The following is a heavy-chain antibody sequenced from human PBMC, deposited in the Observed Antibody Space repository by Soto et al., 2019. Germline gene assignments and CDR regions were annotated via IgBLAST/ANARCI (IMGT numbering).Heavy chain of an antibody. CDR1: GGSISSSSYS. Sequence: QVQLQESGPGLVKPSHTLSLTCTVSGGSISSSSYSWSWIRQHPGKGLEWIGYVYFSGNTYYNPSLKSRVTISVDTSKKQFSLRLTSVTVADTAVYYCARLGYDSSGYPSWFDPWGQGSLVTVSS. CDR3: ARLGYDSSGYPSWFDP. J-gene: IGHJ5*02. CDR2: VYFSGNT. D-gene: IGHD3-22*01. V-gene: IGHV4-31*03.